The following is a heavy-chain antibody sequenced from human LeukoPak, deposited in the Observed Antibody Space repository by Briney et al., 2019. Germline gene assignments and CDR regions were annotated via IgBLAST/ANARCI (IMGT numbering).Heavy chain of an antibody. CDR2: ISSSSSTI. CDR3: AKRYSGSYLGRTADTYYFDY. D-gene: IGHD1-26*01. CDR1: GFTFSSYS. V-gene: IGHV3-48*01. Sequence: PGGSLRLSCAASGFTFSSYSMNWVRQAPGKGLEWVSYISSSSSTIYYADSVKGRFTISRDNAKNSLYLQMNSLRAEDTAVYYCAKRYSGSYLGRTADTYYFDYWGQGTLVTVSS. J-gene: IGHJ4*02.